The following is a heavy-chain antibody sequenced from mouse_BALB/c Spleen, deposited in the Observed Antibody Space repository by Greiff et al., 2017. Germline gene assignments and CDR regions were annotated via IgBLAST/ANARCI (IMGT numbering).Heavy chain of an antibody. J-gene: IGHJ3*01. Sequence: QVTLKVSGPGILQPSQTLSLTCSFSGFSLSTSGMSVGWIRQPSGKGLEWLAHIWWNDDKYYNPALKSRLTISKDTSNNQVFLKIASVVTADTATYYCARSYRYDGAVWFAYWGQGTLVTVSA. V-gene: IGHV8-8*01. D-gene: IGHD2-14*01. CDR2: IWWNDDK. CDR3: ARSYRYDGAVWFAY. CDR1: GFSLSTSGMS.